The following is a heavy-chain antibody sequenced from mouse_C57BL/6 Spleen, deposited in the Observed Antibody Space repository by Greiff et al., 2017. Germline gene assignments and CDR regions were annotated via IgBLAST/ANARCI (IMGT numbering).Heavy chain of an antibody. D-gene: IGHD1-1*01. Sequence: VQLQQSGAELVKPGASVKISCKASGYAFSSYWMNWVKQRPGKGLEWIGQIYPGDGDTNYNGKFKGKATLTADKSSSTAYMQLSSLTSEDSAVYFCSRNYGSSYVRWYCDVWGTGTTVTVSS. CDR1: GYAFSSYW. J-gene: IGHJ1*03. V-gene: IGHV1-80*01. CDR3: SRNYGSSYVRWYCDV. CDR2: IYPGDGDT.